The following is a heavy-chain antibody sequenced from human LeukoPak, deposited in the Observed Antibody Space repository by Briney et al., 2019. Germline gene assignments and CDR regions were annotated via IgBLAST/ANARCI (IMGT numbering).Heavy chain of an antibody. J-gene: IGHJ4*02. V-gene: IGHV1-69*04. CDR3: ARESYGGYDY. D-gene: IGHD5-12*01. CDR1: GGTFSSYA. Sequence: ASVKVSCKASGGTFSSYAISWVRQAPGQGLEWMGRIIPILGIANYAQKFQGRVTITADKSTSTAYMELSSLISEDTAVYYCARESYGGYDYWGQGTLVTVSS. CDR2: IIPILGIA.